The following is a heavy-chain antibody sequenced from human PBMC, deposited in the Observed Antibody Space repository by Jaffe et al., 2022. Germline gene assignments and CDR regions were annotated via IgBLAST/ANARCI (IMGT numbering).Heavy chain of an antibody. CDR2: INPNTGDA. V-gene: IGHV7-4-1*02. CDR1: GYTFTSRN. CDR3: ARGHYDPS. Sequence: QVRLVQSGSELKKPGASVKISCKTYGYTFTSRNINWVRQAPGQGLEWMGWINPNTGDATYAQGFTGRFVFSLDTSVSTAYLHISNLNADDTAVFYCARGHYDPSWGQGTLVTVSS. D-gene: IGHD3-16*01. J-gene: IGHJ4*02.